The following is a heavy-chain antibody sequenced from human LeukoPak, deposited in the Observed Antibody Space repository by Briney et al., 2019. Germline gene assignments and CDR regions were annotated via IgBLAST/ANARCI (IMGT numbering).Heavy chain of an antibody. CDR2: AYYNGNT. CDR1: GSSIKSNSYY. J-gene: IGHJ3*02. D-gene: IGHD6-19*01. CDR3: ARWWLVFSAFDI. V-gene: IGHV4-39*01. Sequence: SETLSLTCSVSGSSIKSNSYYWGWFRLPPGKRLEWIGSAYYNGNTDYNPSLKSRVTISVDTSKNQFSLKLSSVTAADTAVYYCARWWLVFSAFDIWGQGTMVTVSS.